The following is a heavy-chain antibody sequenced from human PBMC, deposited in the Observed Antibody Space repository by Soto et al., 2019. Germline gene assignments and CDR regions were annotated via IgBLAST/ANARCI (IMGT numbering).Heavy chain of an antibody. CDR2: ISYDGSNK. CDR3: ARDSGWELESLDY. V-gene: IGHV3-30-3*01. J-gene: IGHJ4*02. CDR1: GFTFSSYA. Sequence: QPGGSLRLSCAASGFTFSSYAMHWVRQAPGKGLEWVAVISYDGSNKYYADSVKGRFTISRDNSKNTLYLQMNSLRAEDTAVYYCARDSGWELESLDYWGQGTLVTLSS. D-gene: IGHD1-26*01.